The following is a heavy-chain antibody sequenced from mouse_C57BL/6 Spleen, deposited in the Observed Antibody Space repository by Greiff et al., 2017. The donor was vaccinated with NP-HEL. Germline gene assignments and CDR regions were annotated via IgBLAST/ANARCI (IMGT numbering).Heavy chain of an antibody. V-gene: IGHV5-17*01. J-gene: IGHJ2*01. CDR1: GFTFSDYG. CDR2: ISSGSSTI. Sequence: EVQLVESGGGLVKPGGSLKLSCAASGFTFSDYGMHWVRQAPEQGLEWVAYISSGSSTIYYADTVKGRFTISRDNAKNTLCLQMTSLRSEDTAMYYCARPDFDYWGQGTTLTVSS. CDR3: ARPDFDY.